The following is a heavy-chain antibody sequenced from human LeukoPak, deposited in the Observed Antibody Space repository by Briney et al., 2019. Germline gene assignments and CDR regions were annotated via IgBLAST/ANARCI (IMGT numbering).Heavy chain of an antibody. CDR3: ARVRIYHLLPQDLDY. Sequence: PGGSLRLSCAASGFTFSSYAMSWVRQPPGKGLEWIGEINHSGSTNYNPSLRSRVTISVDTSKNQFSLKLSSVTAADTAVYFCARVRIYHLLPQDLDYWGQGTLVTVSS. V-gene: IGHV4-34*01. CDR2: INHSGST. D-gene: IGHD2-2*01. J-gene: IGHJ4*02. CDR1: GFTFSSYA.